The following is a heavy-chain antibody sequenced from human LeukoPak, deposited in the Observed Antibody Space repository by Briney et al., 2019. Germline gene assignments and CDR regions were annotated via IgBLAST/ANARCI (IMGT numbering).Heavy chain of an antibody. CDR3: AKSPTSGGTSHLSFDY. Sequence: GGSLRLSCAASGFTFSIYAMSWVRQAPGKGLEWVSGISGSGGSTYYPDSVKGRFTISRDNSKNTLYLQMNSLRAEDTAVNYCAKSPTSGGTSHLSFDYWGQGTLVTVSS. D-gene: IGHD4-23*01. CDR2: ISGSGGST. V-gene: IGHV3-23*01. CDR1: GFTFSIYA. J-gene: IGHJ4*02.